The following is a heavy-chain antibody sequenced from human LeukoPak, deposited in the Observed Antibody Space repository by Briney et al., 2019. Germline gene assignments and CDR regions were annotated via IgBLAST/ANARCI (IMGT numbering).Heavy chain of an antibody. V-gene: IGHV4-34*01. Sequence: SETLSLTCAVYGGSFSGYYWSWIRQPPGKGLEWIGEINHSGSTNCNPSLKSRVTISVDTSKNQFSLKLSSVTAADTAVYYCARAGSSGWANWFDPWGQGTLVTVSS. CDR2: INHSGST. J-gene: IGHJ5*02. CDR3: ARAGSSGWANWFDP. CDR1: GGSFSGYY. D-gene: IGHD6-19*01.